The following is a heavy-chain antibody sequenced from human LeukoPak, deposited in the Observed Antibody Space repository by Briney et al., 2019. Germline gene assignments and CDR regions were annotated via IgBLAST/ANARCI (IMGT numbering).Heavy chain of an antibody. D-gene: IGHD3-3*01. J-gene: IGHJ4*02. Sequence: SETLSLTCTVSGGSISSGGYYWSWIRQHPGKGLEWIGYIYYSGSTYYNPSLKSRVTISVDTSKNQFSLKLSSVPAADTAVYYCARAPVGIFGVVLYFDYWGQGTLVTVSS. CDR1: GGSISSGGYY. CDR3: ARAPVGIFGVVLYFDY. CDR2: IYYSGST. V-gene: IGHV4-31*03.